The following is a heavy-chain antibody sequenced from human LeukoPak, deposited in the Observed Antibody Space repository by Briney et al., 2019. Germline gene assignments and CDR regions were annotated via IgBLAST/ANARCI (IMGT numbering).Heavy chain of an antibody. V-gene: IGHV3-23*01. CDR2: ISGSGGST. D-gene: IGHD3-10*01. CDR1: GFTFSNYV. J-gene: IGHJ5*01. CDR3: AKGSSPDYYGSGRFDS. Sequence: GGSLRLSCAASGFTFSNYVMSWVRRAPEKGLQWVSSISGSGGSTYYADSVKGRFTISRDSSKNTVYLQMNSLRVEDTAVYFCAKGSSPDYYGSGRFDSWGQGILVTVSS.